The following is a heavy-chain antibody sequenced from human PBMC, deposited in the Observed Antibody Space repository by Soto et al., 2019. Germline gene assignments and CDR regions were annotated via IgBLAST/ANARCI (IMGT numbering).Heavy chain of an antibody. CDR3: AKELRGTIFGVVPRGSNDYYYGMDV. CDR2: ISYDGSNK. V-gene: IGHV3-30*18. Sequence: GGSLRLSCAASGFTFSSYGMHWVRQAPGKGLEWVAVISYDGSNKYYADSVKGRFTISRDNSKNTLYLQMNSLRAEDTAVYYCAKELRGTIFGVVPRGSNDYYYGMDVWGQGTTVTVSS. CDR1: GFTFSSYG. D-gene: IGHD3-3*01. J-gene: IGHJ6*02.